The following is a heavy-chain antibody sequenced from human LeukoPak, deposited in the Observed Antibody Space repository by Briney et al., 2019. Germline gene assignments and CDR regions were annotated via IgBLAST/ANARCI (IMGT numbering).Heavy chain of an antibody. CDR3: ARYRAGDFGVVTPIDY. V-gene: IGHV3-21*01. D-gene: IGHD3-3*01. CDR2: ISSSSSYI. Sequence: KPGGSLRLSCAASGFTFSSYSMNWVRQAPGKGLEWVSSISSSSSYIYYADSVKGRFTISRDNAKNSLNLQMNSLRAEDTAVYYCARYRAGDFGVVTPIDYWGQGTLVTVSS. CDR1: GFTFSSYS. J-gene: IGHJ4*02.